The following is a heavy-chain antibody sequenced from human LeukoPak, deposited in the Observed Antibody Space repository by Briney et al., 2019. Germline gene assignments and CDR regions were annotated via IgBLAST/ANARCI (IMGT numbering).Heavy chain of an antibody. V-gene: IGHV3-21*04. CDR2: INGRSSFI. CDR3: ARDRLGPSFSVSHFDL. Sequence: GGSLRLSCAASGFSFSSYGMNWVRQAPGKGLEWVSSINGRSSFIQYADSVKGRFTISRDNAKNSLYLRMDSLRAEDTAFYCARDRLGPSFSVSHFDLWGQGTLVTVSS. D-gene: IGHD3-3*02. J-gene: IGHJ4*02. CDR1: GFSFSSYG.